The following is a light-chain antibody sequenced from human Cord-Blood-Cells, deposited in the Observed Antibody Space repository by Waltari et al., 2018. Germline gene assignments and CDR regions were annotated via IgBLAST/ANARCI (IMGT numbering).Light chain of an antibody. V-gene: IGKV3-15*01. CDR1: QSVSSN. J-gene: IGKJ1*01. Sequence: EIVMTQSPATLSVSPGERATLSCRASQSVSSNLAWYQQKPGQAPRLLIYGAYTRATGIPARFRGSGYGTEFTLTISSLQSEDFAVYYCQQYNNWPPRTFGQGTKVEIK. CDR3: QQYNNWPPRT. CDR2: GAY.